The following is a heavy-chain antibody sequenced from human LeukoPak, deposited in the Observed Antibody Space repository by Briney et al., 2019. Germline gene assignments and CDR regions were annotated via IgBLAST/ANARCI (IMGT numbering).Heavy chain of an antibody. J-gene: IGHJ6*03. D-gene: IGHD6-6*01. CDR2: MNPNSGNT. CDR3: ARGEGSSSSYYYYYYMDV. V-gene: IGHV1-8*03. Sequence: ASVKVSCKASGYTFTSYDINWVRQATGQGLEWMGWMNPNSGNTGYAQKFQGRVTITRNTSISTAYMELSSLRSEDTAVYYCARGEGSSSSYYYYYYMDVWGKGTTVTVSS. CDR1: GYTFTSYD.